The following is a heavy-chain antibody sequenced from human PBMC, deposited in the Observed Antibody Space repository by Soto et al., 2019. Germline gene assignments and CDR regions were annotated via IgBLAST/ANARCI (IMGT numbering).Heavy chain of an antibody. CDR3: AKVALRPDSSGYYPWNFDY. J-gene: IGHJ4*02. D-gene: IGHD3-22*01. Sequence: SETLSLTCAVSGGSITSNWWSWVRQPPGKGLEWIGEIYHNGRFNYNPSLRSRLTISIDKSKKQLSLKLTSVTAADTAVYYCAKVALRPDSSGYYPWNFDYWGQGTLVTVSS. CDR1: GGSITSNW. V-gene: IGHV4-4*02. CDR2: IYHNGRF.